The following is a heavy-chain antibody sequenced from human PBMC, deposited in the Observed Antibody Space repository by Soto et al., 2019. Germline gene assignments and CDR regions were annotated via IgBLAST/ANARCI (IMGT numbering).Heavy chain of an antibody. J-gene: IGHJ4*02. V-gene: IGHV1-18*01. CDR1: GYTFSSYG. CDR3: ASGGGNWNANFDY. CDR2: ISAYNGNT. Sequence: QVQLVQSGAEVKKPGASVKVSCKASGYTFSSYGITWVRQAPGQGLEWMGWISAYNGNTNYAQMLQGRVTMTTDTPTSTAYMDLRSLRSDDTAVYYCASGGGNWNANFDYWGQGALVTVSS. D-gene: IGHD1-1*01.